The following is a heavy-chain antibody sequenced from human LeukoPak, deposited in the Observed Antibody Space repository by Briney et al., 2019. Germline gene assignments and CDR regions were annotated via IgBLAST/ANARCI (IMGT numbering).Heavy chain of an antibody. CDR1: GYSFTSYY. CDR2: ISAYDGNT. Sequence: GASVKVSCKASGYSFTSYYINWVRQATGQGLEWMGWISAYDGNTNYAQKLQGRVTMTIDTSTSTAYMELRSLRSDDTAVYYCARDYYQMSGDLDYWGQGTLVTVSS. J-gene: IGHJ4*02. V-gene: IGHV1-18*04. D-gene: IGHD3-10*01. CDR3: ARDYYQMSGDLDY.